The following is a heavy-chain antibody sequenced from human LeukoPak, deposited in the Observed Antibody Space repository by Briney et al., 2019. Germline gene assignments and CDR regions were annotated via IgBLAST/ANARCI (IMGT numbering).Heavy chain of an antibody. J-gene: IGHJ4*02. CDR2: ISYDGSNK. D-gene: IGHD3-22*01. CDR1: GFTFSGYA. Sequence: GRSLRRSCAASGFTFSGYAMHWVRQAPGKGLEWVAVISYDGSNKYYADSVKGRFTISRDNSKNTLYLQMNSLRAEDTAVYYCARVLNYYDSSGYYFSYWGQGTLVTVSS. CDR3: ARVLNYYDSSGYYFSY. V-gene: IGHV3-30-3*01.